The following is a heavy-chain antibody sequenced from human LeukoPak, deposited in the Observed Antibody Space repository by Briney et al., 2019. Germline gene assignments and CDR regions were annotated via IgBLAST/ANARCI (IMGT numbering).Heavy chain of an antibody. D-gene: IGHD3-10*01. CDR3: ARLPLYGSGSYYRGGTDY. CDR2: IYTSGST. Sequence: SETLSLTCAVYGGSFSGYYWSWIRQPAGKGLEWIGRIYTSGSTNYNPSLKSRVTISVDTSKNQFSLKLSSVTAADTAVYYCARLPLYGSGSYYRGGTDYWGQGTLVTVSS. J-gene: IGHJ4*02. V-gene: IGHV4-59*10. CDR1: GGSFSGYY.